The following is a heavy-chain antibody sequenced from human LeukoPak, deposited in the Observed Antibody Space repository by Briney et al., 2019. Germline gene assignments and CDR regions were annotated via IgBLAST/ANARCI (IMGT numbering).Heavy chain of an antibody. J-gene: IGHJ6*03. CDR1: GESFSGYF. V-gene: IGHV4-34*01. D-gene: IGHD3-10*01. Sequence: SETLSLTCAVYGESFSGYFWTWIRQPPGKGLEWIGEINHSGSTNYNPSLKSRVIISVDTSKNQFSLKLNSVTAADTAVYYCARAVLWFGDLDYYYYMDVWGKGTTVTVSS. CDR3: ARAVLWFGDLDYYYYMDV. CDR2: INHSGST.